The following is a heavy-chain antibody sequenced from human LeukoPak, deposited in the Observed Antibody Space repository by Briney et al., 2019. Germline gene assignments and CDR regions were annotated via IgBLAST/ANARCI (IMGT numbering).Heavy chain of an antibody. CDR3: ARGYGGNSETFDY. CDR2: IYYSGST. CDR1: GGSISSYY. V-gene: IGHV4-59*01. J-gene: IGHJ4*02. D-gene: IGHD4-23*01. Sequence: SETLSLTCSVTGGSISSYYWGWIRQPPGKGLEWIGYIYYSGSTNYNPSLKSRVTISVDTSKNQFSLKLSSVTAADTAVYYCARGYGGNSETFDYWGQGTLVTVSS.